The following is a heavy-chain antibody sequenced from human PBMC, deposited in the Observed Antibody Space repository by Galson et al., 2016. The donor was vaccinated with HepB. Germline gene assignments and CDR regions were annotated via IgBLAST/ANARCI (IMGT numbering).Heavy chain of an antibody. CDR2: ISGSGRHE. CDR3: AKEDFCSDVGCPAGQ. Sequence: SLRLSCAASGFTFRMYSIHWMRQAPGKGLEWVAVISGSGRHEHYADSVKGRFSISRDNSRNMVHLQMSSLRPDDTAVYYGAKEDFCSDVGCPAGQWGQGRRVTVSS. J-gene: IGHJ4*02. CDR1: GFTFRMYS. D-gene: IGHD3-3*01. V-gene: IGHV3-30*04.